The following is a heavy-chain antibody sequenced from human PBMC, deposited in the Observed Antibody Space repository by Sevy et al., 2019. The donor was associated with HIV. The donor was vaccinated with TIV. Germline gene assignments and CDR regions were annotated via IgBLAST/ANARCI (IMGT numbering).Heavy chain of an antibody. CDR3: AREVGGFNWRPYYFDS. V-gene: IGHV3-7*01. D-gene: IGHD3-16*01. Sequence: GGSLRLSCAASGFRFTDYWMSWVRQTPGKGLEWVATMKQDESEKYYVDSVKGRFVISRDNGKTSVSLQMNGLRVEDTALYYCAREVGGFNWRPYYFDSWGQGTLVTVSS. CDR2: MKQDESEK. CDR1: GFRFTDYW. J-gene: IGHJ4*02.